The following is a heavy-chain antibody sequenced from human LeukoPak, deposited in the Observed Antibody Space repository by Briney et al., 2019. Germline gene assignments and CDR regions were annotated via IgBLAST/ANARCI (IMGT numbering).Heavy chain of an antibody. J-gene: IGHJ3*02. Sequence: SVKVSCKASGGTFSSYAISWVRQAPGQGLEWMGGIIPIFGTANYAQKFQGRVTITADESTSTVYMELSSLRSEDTAVYYCARPGIVGAMLLAFDIWGQGTMVTVSS. V-gene: IGHV1-69*13. D-gene: IGHD1-26*01. CDR1: GGTFSSYA. CDR3: ARPGIVGAMLLAFDI. CDR2: IIPIFGTA.